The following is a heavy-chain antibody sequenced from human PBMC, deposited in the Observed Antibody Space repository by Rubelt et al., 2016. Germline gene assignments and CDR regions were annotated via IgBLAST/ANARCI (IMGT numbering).Heavy chain of an antibody. CDR1: GFTFGNYG. Sequence: QVQVVESGGGVVQPGRSLRLSCAASGFTFGNYGMHWVRQAPGKGLEWVAVISYDGHKNYVESVKGRFTISRDNSKNTVYRQMNIRGAEDTAMYYCAKERGGAAAGTVIVEHWGQGTLVTVSS. J-gene: IGHJ4*02. D-gene: IGHD6-13*01. V-gene: IGHV3-30*18. CDR2: ISYDGHK. CDR3: AKERGGAAAGTVIVEH.